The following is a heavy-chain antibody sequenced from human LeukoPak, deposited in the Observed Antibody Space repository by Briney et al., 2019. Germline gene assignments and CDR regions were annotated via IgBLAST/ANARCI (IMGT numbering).Heavy chain of an antibody. V-gene: IGHV4-59*06. J-gene: IGHJ4*02. CDR2: IYYSGST. D-gene: IGHD3-10*01. CDR3: ARDRYDGSPFDY. Sequence: KPSETLSLTCTVSGGSISGYYWSWVRQSPGKGLEWIGHIYYSGSTYYNAPLKSRVTISVDTSKNQISLKLSSVTAADTAVYYCARDRYDGSPFDYWGQGTLVTVSS. CDR1: GGSISGYY.